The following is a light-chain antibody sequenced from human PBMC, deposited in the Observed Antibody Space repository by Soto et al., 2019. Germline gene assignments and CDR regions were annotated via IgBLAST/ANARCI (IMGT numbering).Light chain of an antibody. Sequence: EIVMTQSPATLSVSPGERATLSCRASQSVSSNFAWYQQKPGQAPRRLIYVASTRATGIPARFSGSGSGTEFTLSISLLQSEDFAVYCCQQYNNWPPLTFGGGNKGEIK. V-gene: IGKV3-15*01. J-gene: IGKJ4*01. CDR1: QSVSSN. CDR2: VAS. CDR3: QQYNNWPPLT.